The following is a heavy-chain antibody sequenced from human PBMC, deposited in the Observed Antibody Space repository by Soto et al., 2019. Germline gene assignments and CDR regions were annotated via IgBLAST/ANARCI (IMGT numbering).Heavy chain of an antibody. V-gene: IGHV4-59*01. Sequence: PSETLSLTCTVSGGSISSDYCSWIWQPPGKGLEWIGYIYYSGSTNYNPSPKSRVTISVDTSKNQFTLTLSSVTAADTAVYYCARGYSSSWSRGQDSFDPWGQGTLVTVSS. J-gene: IGHJ5*02. CDR2: IYYSGST. CDR1: GGSISSDY. D-gene: IGHD6-13*01. CDR3: ARGYSSSWSRGQDSFDP.